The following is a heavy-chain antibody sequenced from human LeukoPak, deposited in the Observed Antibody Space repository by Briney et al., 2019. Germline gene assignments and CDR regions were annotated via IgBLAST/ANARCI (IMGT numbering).Heavy chain of an antibody. CDR1: GGTFSSYA. V-gene: IGHV1-69*17. J-gene: IGHJ6*02. D-gene: IGHD3-3*01. CDR3: ARSGIFGVGHYYYGMDV. Sequence: GASVTVSFKASGGTFSSYAISWVRQAPGQGLEWMGRIIPIFGIANYAQKFQGRVTITADKSTSTAYMELSSLRSGDTAVYYCARSGIFGVGHYYYGMDVWGQGTTVTVSS. CDR2: IIPIFGIA.